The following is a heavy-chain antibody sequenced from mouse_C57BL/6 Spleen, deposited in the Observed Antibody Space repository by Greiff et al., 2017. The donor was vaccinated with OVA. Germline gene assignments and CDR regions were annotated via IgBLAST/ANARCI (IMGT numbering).Heavy chain of an antibody. J-gene: IGHJ4*01. V-gene: IGHV5-4*01. CDR2: ISDGGSYT. CDR1: GFTFSSYA. D-gene: IGHD4-1*01. CDR3: ARDGTVPHYYAMDY. Sequence: EVMLVESGGGLVKPGGSLKLSCAASGFTFSSYAMSWVRQTPEKRLEWVATISDGGSYTYYPDNVKGRFTISRDNAKNNLYLQMSHLKSEDTAMYYCARDGTVPHYYAMDYWGQGTSVTVSS.